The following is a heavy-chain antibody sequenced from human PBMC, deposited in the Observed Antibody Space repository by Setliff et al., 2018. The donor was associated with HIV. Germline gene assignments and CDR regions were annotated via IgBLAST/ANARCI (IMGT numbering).Heavy chain of an antibody. CDR2: LYFGDSDP. J-gene: IGHJ4*02. D-gene: IGHD2-15*01. CDR3: ARGRGGYFGGGRYYNLPYFDS. Sequence: GESLKISCKGSGSNFATYWVGWVRQMPGKGLEWLGILYFGDSDPKYNPSFEGQVTISADKSIKAAFLQWRSLKTSDTAIYYCARGRGGYFGGGRYYNLPYFDSWGQGTLVTVSS. V-gene: IGHV5-51*01. CDR1: GSNFATYW.